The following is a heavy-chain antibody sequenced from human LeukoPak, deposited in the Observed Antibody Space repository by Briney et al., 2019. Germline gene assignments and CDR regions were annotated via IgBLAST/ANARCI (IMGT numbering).Heavy chain of an antibody. CDR1: GFTFGDYS. CDR2: ISWDGRST. CDR3: AKDNGYSSGWFWYFDY. J-gene: IGHJ4*02. D-gene: IGHD6-19*01. V-gene: IGHV3-43D*03. Sequence: PGGSLRLSCAASGFTFGDYSMHWVRQAPGQGLEWVSLISWDGRSTYYTDSVKGRFTISRDNSKNSLYLQMNSLRAEDTALYYCAKDNGYSSGWFWYFDYWGPGTLVTVSS.